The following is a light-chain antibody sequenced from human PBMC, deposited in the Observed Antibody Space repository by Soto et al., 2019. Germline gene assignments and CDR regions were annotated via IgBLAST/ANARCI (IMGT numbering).Light chain of an antibody. CDR1: SSDVGTSKL. CDR2: EGD. V-gene: IGLV2-23*01. CDR3: CPYPGYGTVK. J-gene: IGLJ2*01. Sequence: QSALTQPASVSGSLGQSITIPCTGTSSDVGTSKLISWYQQHPRQAPKLIIHEGDKRPSGVSTRFSGSLSGNTASLTISGLQGDDEAEYYCCPYPGYGTVKFGGGTKVTAL.